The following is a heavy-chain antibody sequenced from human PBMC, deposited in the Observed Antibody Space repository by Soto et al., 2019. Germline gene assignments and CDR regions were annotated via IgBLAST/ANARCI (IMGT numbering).Heavy chain of an antibody. Sequence: QVQLVQAGAEVKKPGSSVKVSCKASGGTFSSYAISWVRQAPGQGLEWMGGIIPIFGTANYAQKFQGRVTITADESTSTAYMELSSLRSEDTAVYYCARGMARGVINPPYGYYGMDVWGQGTTVTVSS. J-gene: IGHJ6*02. V-gene: IGHV1-69*01. CDR2: IIPIFGTA. CDR3: ARGMARGVINPPYGYYGMDV. CDR1: GGTFSSYA. D-gene: IGHD3-10*01.